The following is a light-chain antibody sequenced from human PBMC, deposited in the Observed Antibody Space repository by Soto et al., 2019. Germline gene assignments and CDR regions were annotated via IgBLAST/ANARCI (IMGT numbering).Light chain of an antibody. J-gene: IGKJ4*01. CDR1: QGIGDT. Sequence: EVVMTQSPSTPSVSPEDGATISCRASQGIGDTLAWYQHKPCKTPRLLIYDTSTMATGVPTRFSGRRSGAEFTLTINNLPSEDFSFDYLQPYNNWPLTFGGGTTVEIK. CDR3: QPYNNWPLT. CDR2: DTS. V-gene: IGKV3-15*01.